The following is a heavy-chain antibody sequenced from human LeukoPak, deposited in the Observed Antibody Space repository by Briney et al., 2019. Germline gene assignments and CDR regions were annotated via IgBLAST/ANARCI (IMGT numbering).Heavy chain of an antibody. J-gene: IGHJ4*02. V-gene: IGHV1-8*01. D-gene: IGHD3-10*01. CDR3: ARGFYMVRGVILGY. CDR1: GYTFTSYD. Sequence: ASVKVSCKASGYTFTSYDINWVRQATGQGLEWMGWMNPNSGNTGYAQKFQGRVTMTRNTSINTAYMELSSLRSEDTAVYYCARGFYMVRGVILGYWGQGTLVTVSS. CDR2: MNPNSGNT.